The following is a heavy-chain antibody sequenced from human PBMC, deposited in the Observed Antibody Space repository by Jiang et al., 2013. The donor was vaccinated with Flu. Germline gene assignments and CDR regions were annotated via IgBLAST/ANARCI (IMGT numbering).Heavy chain of an antibody. J-gene: IGHJ4*02. CDR1: GFTFSSYA. Sequence: VQLVESGGGVVQPGRSLRLSCAASGFTFSSYAMHWVRQAPGKGLEWVAVISYDGSNKYYADSVKGRFTISRDNSKNTLYLQMNSLRAEDTAVYYCARDDGGSYYKFLDYVGQGTLVTVSS. CDR2: ISYDGSNK. CDR3: ARDDGGSYYKFLDY. V-gene: IGHV3-30*04. D-gene: IGHD1-26*01.